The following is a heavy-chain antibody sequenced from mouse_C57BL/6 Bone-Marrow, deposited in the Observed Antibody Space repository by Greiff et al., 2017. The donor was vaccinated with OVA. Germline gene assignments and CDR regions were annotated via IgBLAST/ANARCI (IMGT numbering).Heavy chain of an antibody. V-gene: IGHV7-3*01. CDR2: IRNKANGYTT. J-gene: IGHJ1*03. CDR1: GFTFTDYY. CDR3: ARLLFITTVVSTRPAYFDV. Sequence: EVQLVESGGGLVQPGGSLSLSCAASGFTFTDYYMSWVRQPPGKALEWLGFIRNKANGYTTEYSASVKGRFTISRDNSQSILYLQMIALRAEDSASYYFARLLFITTVVSTRPAYFDVWGTGTTVTFSS. D-gene: IGHD1-1*01.